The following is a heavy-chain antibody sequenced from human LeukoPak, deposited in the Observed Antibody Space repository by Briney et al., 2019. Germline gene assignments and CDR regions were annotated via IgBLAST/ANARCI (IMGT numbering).Heavy chain of an antibody. J-gene: IGHJ4*02. CDR3: ARGGDSSGYYYFDY. Sequence: SETLSLTCTVSGGSISSGDYYWSWIRQPPGKGLEWIGYIYYGGSTYYNPSLKSRVTISVDTSKNQFSLKLSSVTAADTAVYYCARGGDSSGYYYFDYWGPGTLVTVSS. D-gene: IGHD3-22*01. CDR2: IYYGGST. CDR1: GGSISSGDYY. V-gene: IGHV4-30-4*01.